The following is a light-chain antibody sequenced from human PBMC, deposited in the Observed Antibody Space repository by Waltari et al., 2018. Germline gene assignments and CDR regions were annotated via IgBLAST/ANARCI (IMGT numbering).Light chain of an antibody. CDR3: QSYDSALSAV. CDR2: AYS. Sequence: QSVLTQPPSVSGAPGQTVTISCAGISSNIGAGSDVHWYQQLPGAAPKLLIYAYSSRPSGVPDRFYGSKSGTSASLAINGLQPEDEADYYCQSYDSALSAVFGGGTKVTVL. V-gene: IGLV1-40*01. CDR1: SSNIGAGSD. J-gene: IGLJ3*02.